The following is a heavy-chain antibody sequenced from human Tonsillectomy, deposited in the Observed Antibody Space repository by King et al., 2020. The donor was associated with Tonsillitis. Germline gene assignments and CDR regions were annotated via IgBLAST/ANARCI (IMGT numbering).Heavy chain of an antibody. CDR1: GFTFSSYA. J-gene: IGHJ6*03. V-gene: IGHV3-33*01. CDR3: ARGAYYYDSSGYYPSDYFYYYMDV. Sequence: VQLVECGGGVVQPGRSLRLSCAASGFTFSSYAMHWVRQAPGKGLEWVAVIWYDRSNKYYTDSVKGRFTISRDNSKNTLYLQMNSLRAEDTAVYYCARGAYYYDSSGYYPSDYFYYYMDVWGKGTTVTVSS. D-gene: IGHD3-22*01. CDR2: IWYDRSNK.